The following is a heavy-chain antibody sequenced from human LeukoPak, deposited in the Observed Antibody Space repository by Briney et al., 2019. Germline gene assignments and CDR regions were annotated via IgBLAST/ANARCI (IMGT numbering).Heavy chain of an antibody. CDR3: ARVGSGSYYLYFDY. D-gene: IGHD3-10*01. CDR1: GFTVSSNY. CDR2: IYSGGST. V-gene: IGHV3-53*01. Sequence: GGSLRLSCAASGFTVSSNYMSWVRQAPGKGLEWVSVIYSGGSTYYADSVKGRFTISRDNPKNTLYLQMNSLRAEDTAVYYCARVGSGSYYLYFDYWGQGTLVTVSS. J-gene: IGHJ4*02.